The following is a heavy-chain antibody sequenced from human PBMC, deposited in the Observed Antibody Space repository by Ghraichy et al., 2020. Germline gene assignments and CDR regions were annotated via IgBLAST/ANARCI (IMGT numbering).Heavy chain of an antibody. J-gene: IGHJ4*02. V-gene: IGHV3-30-3*01. CDR2: ISYDGGIK. D-gene: IGHD2-2*01. Sequence: GGSLRLSCAASGFSFSTYAMHWARQAPGRGPEWVAVISYDGGIKYYPESVKGRFTISRDNSENTLYLQMNNLRAEDTALYYCVRAHCSTSSCSSRDFDYWGQGTLVTVSS. CDR1: GFSFSTYA. CDR3: VRAHCSTSSCSSRDFDY.